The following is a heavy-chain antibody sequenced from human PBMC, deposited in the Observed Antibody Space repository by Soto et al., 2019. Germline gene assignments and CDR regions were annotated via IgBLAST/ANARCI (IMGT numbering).Heavy chain of an antibody. Sequence: SSETLSLTCTVSGGSISSYYWSWIRQPPGKGLEWIGYIYYSGSTNYNPSLKSRVTISVDTSKNQFSLKLSSVTAADTAVYYCARAKGYFDSWGQGTLLTVSS. J-gene: IGHJ4*02. CDR2: IYYSGST. CDR1: GGSISSYY. CDR3: ARAKGYFDS. V-gene: IGHV4-59*01.